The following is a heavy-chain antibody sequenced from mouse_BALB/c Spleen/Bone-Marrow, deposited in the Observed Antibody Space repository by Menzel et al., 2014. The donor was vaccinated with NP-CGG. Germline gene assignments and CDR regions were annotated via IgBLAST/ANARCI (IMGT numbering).Heavy chain of an antibody. CDR1: GFSLTGYG. D-gene: IGHD2-4*01. CDR3: ARDSFLITRALDY. CDR2: IWGDGST. V-gene: IGHV2-6-7*01. J-gene: IGHJ4*01. Sequence: VQVVESGPGLVAPSQSLSITCTVSGFSLTGYGVSWVRQSPGKGLEWLGMIWGDGSTDYNSALKSRLSISKDNSKSQVFLKMNSLQTDDTARYYCARDSFLITRALDYWGQGTSVTVSP.